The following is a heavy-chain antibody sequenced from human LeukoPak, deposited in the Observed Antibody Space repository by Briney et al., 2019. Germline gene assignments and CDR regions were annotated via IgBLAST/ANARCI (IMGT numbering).Heavy chain of an antibody. CDR3: ARYGLIRGFEY. CDR1: GCSMSSYY. V-gene: IGHV4-59*01. D-gene: IGHD3-16*01. Sequence: SETLSLTCTVSGCSMSSYYWSWMPQPPGKQVVWIGYIYYSGSTTYSPSRNSRVTISVHTSKKAFSLKLTSVTAADTAVYYCARYGLIRGFEYWGQGTLVTVSS. CDR2: IYYSGST. J-gene: IGHJ4*02.